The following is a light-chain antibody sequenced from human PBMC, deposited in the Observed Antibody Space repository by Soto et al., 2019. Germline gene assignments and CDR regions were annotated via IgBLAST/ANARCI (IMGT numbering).Light chain of an antibody. J-gene: IGKJ2*01. CDR3: QQYYGTLYT. CDR2: WAS. V-gene: IGKV4-1*01. Sequence: DIVMTQSPDSLAVSLGERGTINCKSSQSVLYSSNNKNYLAWYQQKPGQPPKLLIYWASTRESGVPARFSGSGSGTDFTLTISSLQAEDVAVYYCQQYYGTLYTFGQGTKLEIK. CDR1: QSVLYSSNNKNY.